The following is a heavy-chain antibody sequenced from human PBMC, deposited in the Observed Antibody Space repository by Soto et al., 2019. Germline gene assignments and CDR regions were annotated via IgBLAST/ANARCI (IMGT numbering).Heavy chain of an antibody. Sequence: QVQLQESGPGLVKPSETLSLTCTVSGGSINGFYWSWIRQPPGRGLEWIGNVHYRGSPDYNPSLKSRVTISVDTSKNQFSLDLASVTAADTGVYFCSRVRDDGYSDFWGQGTLITVSP. CDR1: GGSINGFY. V-gene: IGHV4-59*01. CDR2: VHYRGSP. J-gene: IGHJ4*02. D-gene: IGHD5-18*01. CDR3: SRVRDDGYSDF.